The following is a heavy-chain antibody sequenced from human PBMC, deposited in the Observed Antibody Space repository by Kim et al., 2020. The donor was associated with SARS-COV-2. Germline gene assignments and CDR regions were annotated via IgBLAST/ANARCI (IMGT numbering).Heavy chain of an antibody. V-gene: IGHV3-23*01. D-gene: IGHD5-18*01. Sequence: DSVKGLFTISSDNSKNTLYLQMNSRSAEDTAVYYCANEYSYVFGTPCFDYWGQGTLVTVSS. CDR3: ANEYSYVFGTPCFDY. J-gene: IGHJ4*02.